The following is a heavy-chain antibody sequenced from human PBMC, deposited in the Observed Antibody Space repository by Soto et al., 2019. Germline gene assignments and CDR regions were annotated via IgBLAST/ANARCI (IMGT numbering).Heavy chain of an antibody. CDR1: GFTFSNAW. Sequence: EVQLVESGGGLVKPGGSLRLSCAASGFTFSNAWMTWVRQAPGKGLEWVGRVKSKTDGGTIDYAAPVKDRFTISRDDSKNTLYLQMNSLKTGDTAVYYCIGTYSGSSMRFDYWGQGTLVTVSS. CDR3: IGTYSGSSMRFDY. J-gene: IGHJ4*02. V-gene: IGHV3-15*01. D-gene: IGHD5-12*01. CDR2: VKSKTDGGTI.